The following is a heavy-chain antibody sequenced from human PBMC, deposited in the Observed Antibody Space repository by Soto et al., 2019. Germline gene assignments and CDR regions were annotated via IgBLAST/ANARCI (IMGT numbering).Heavy chain of an antibody. CDR1: GFTFSSYW. V-gene: IGHV3-7*01. CDR2: IKQDGSEK. Sequence: PGGSLRLSCAASGFTFSSYWMSWVRQAPGKGLEWVANIKQDGSEKYYVDSVKGRFTISRDNAKNSLYLQMNSLRAEDTAVYYCARDLRITIFGVVMADYMDVWGKGTTVTVSS. J-gene: IGHJ6*03. CDR3: ARDLRITIFGVVMADYMDV. D-gene: IGHD3-3*01.